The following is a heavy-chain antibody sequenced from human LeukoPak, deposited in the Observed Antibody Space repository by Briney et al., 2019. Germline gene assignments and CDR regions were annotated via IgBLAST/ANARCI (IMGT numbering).Heavy chain of an antibody. CDR3: ATEVEVAAARSVFQH. CDR1: GFTFSSYG. V-gene: IGHV3-30*02. J-gene: IGHJ1*01. Sequence: PGGSLRLSCAASGFTFSSYGMHWVRQAPGKGLEWVAFIRYDGSNKYYADSVKGRFTISRDNSKNTLYLQMNSLRAEDTAVYYCATEVEVAAARSVFQHWGQGTLVTVSS. CDR2: IRYDGSNK. D-gene: IGHD2-15*01.